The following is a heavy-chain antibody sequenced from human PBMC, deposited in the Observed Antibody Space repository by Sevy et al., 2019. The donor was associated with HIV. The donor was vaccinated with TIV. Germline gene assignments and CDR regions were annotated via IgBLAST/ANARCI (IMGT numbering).Heavy chain of an antibody. V-gene: IGHV1-2*02. CDR2: INRNSGGT. CDR3: ARSDRFQLLLFDDY. J-gene: IGHJ4*02. D-gene: IGHD2-2*01. CDR1: GYTFTGYY. Sequence: ASVKVSCKASGYTFTGYYMHWVRHAPGQGLEWMGWINRNSGGTNYAQKFQGRVTMTRDTSIGTAYMELSRLRSDDTAVYYCARSDRFQLLLFDDYWGQGTLVTVSS.